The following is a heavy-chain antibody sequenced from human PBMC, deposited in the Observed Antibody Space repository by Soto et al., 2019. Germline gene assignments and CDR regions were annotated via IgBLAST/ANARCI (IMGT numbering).Heavy chain of an antibody. Sequence: SETLSLTCTVSGGSISGYFWSWIRQPPGKGLEWIGYIYYSGSTTYNPSLKSRVTITVETSKNEFSLKLTSVTAADTAVYYCARDGDSGNYYNYFDPWGQGTLVTVSS. CDR3: ARDGDSGNYYNYFDP. CDR2: IYYSGST. V-gene: IGHV4-59*01. CDR1: GGSISGYF. D-gene: IGHD1-26*01. J-gene: IGHJ5*02.